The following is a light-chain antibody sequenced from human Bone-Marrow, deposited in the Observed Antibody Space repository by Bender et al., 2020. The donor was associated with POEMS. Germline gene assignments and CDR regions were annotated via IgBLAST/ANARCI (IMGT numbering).Light chain of an antibody. CDR2: DDS. V-gene: IGLV3-21*02. CDR3: QSADSSGTWV. J-gene: IGLJ3*02. Sequence: SYVLTQPPSVSVAPGQTARIACGGNNIGSKSLHWYQQKPGQAPVLVVYDDSDRPSGIPERFSGSSSGTTVTLTISGVQAEDEADYYCQSADSSGTWVFGGGTKLTVL. CDR1: NIGSKS.